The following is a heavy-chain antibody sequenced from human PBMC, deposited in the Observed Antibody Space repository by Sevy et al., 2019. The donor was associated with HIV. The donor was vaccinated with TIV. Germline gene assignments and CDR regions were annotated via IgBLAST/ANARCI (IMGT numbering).Heavy chain of an antibody. D-gene: IGHD4-17*01. J-gene: IGHJ5*02. CDR1: GGSISSSSYY. V-gene: IGHV4-39*01. CDR2: IYYSGST. CDR3: ARHYGDYVSTVRNNWFDP. Sequence: SETLSLTCTVSGGSISSSSYYWGWIRQPPGKGLEWIGSIYYSGSTYYNPSLKSRVTISVDTSKNQFSLKLSSVTAADTAVYYCARHYGDYVSTVRNNWFDPWGQGTLVTVSS.